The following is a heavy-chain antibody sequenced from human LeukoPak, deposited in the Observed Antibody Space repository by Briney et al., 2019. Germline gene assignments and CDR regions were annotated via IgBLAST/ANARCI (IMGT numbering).Heavy chain of an antibody. V-gene: IGHV3-9*01. CDR2: ISWNGAKI. Sequence: PGRSLRLSCAASGLTFDDYAIHWVRQAPGKGLEWVSGISWNGAKIVYADSVKGRFTISRDNAKNSLYLQMDSLGTEDTALYYCAKETHSTMVPGYAFDIWGQGTMVTVSS. J-gene: IGHJ3*02. CDR3: AKETHSTMVPGYAFDI. D-gene: IGHD2-8*01. CDR1: GLTFDDYA.